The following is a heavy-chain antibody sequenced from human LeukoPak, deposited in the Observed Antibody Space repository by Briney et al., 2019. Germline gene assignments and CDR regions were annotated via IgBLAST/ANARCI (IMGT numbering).Heavy chain of an antibody. D-gene: IGHD3-10*01. CDR3: AINYYGSGSYYYYYYYMDV. J-gene: IGHJ6*03. CDR2: IIPIFGTA. CDR1: GGTFSSYA. V-gene: IGHV1-69*06. Sequence: ASVKVSCKASGGTFSSYAISWVRQAPGQGLEWMGGIIPIFGTANYAQKFQGRVTITADKSTSTAYMELSSLRSEDTAVYYCAINYYGSGSYYYYYYYMDVWGKGTTVTVSS.